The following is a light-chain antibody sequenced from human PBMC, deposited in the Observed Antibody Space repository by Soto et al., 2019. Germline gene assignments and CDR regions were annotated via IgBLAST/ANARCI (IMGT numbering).Light chain of an antibody. Sequence: QSVRTQPASVSGSPGQAITISCTGTSSDIGSYNYVAWYQQFPGKTPKLIIYEVSNRPSGVSYRFSGSKSGNTASLTISGLQAEDEADYFCSSYSISTAYLFGTGTKVTVL. V-gene: IGLV2-14*01. CDR1: SSDIGSYNY. CDR2: EVS. CDR3: SSYSISTAYL. J-gene: IGLJ1*01.